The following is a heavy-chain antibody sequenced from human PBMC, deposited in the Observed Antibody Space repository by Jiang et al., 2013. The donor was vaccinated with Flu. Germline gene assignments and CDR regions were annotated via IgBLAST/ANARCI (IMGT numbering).Heavy chain of an antibody. CDR2: FYTSGTT. V-gene: IGHV4-4*07. CDR3: ARLKTGYTYGYGWFDP. J-gene: IGHJ5*02. D-gene: IGHD5-18*01. Sequence: VQLVESGPGLVKPSETLSLICSVSGDSVSSYYWTWLRQSAGKGLEYIGRFYTSGTTNYNPSLKSRITMSLDTSKNQLSLKLSSVTAADTAVYYCARLKTGYTYGYGWFDPWGQGTLVTV. CDR1: GDSVSSYY.